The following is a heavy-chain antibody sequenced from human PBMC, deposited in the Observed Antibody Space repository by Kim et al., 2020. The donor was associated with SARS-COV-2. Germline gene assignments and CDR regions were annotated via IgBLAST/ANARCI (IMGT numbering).Heavy chain of an antibody. J-gene: IGHJ3*02. D-gene: IGHD6-13*01. Sequence: SLKSRVTMSVDTSKNQFSLKLSSVTAADTAVYYCARAAYGVYGDAFDIWGQGTMVTVSS. V-gene: IGHV4-4*07. CDR3: ARAAYGVYGDAFDI.